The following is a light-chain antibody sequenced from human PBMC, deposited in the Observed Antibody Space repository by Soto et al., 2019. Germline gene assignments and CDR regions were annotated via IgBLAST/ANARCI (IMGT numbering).Light chain of an antibody. CDR1: QSISSW. CDR2: KAS. CDR3: QQYNSYSRT. J-gene: IGKJ1*01. V-gene: IGKV1-5*03. Sequence: DIQMTQSPSTLSASVGDRVTITCRASQSISSWLAWYQQKPGKAPKLLIYKASSLESGVPSRFSGSGSGTEFTLTLSSLQPDDFATYSCQQYNSYSRTFGQGTKVEIK.